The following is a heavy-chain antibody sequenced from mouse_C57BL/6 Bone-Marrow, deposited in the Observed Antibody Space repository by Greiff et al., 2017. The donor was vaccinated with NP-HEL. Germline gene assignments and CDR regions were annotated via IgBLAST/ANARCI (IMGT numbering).Heavy chain of an antibody. V-gene: IGHV1-19*01. Sequence: EVKLMESGPVLVKPGASVKMSCKASGYTFTDYYMNWVKQSHGKSLEWIGVINPYNGGTSYNQKFKGKATLTVDKSSSTAYMEINSLTSEDSAVYYCARCSSYDFDYWGQGTTLTVSS. CDR2: INPYNGGT. CDR1: GYTFTDYY. CDR3: ARCSSYDFDY. D-gene: IGHD1-1*01. J-gene: IGHJ2*01.